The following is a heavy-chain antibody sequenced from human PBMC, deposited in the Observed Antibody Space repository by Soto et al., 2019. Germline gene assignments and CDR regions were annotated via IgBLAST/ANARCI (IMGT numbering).Heavy chain of an antibody. CDR2: ISWNSGSI. CDR3: AKGIAAAGQYYFDY. CDR1: GFTCDDYA. V-gene: IGHV3-9*01. J-gene: IGHJ4*02. Sequence: GGSLRLSCAASGFTCDDYAMHWVRQAPGKGLEWVSGISWNSGSIGYADSVKGRFTISRDNAKNSLYLQMNSLRAEDTALYYCAKGIAAAGQYYFDYWGQGTLVTVSS. D-gene: IGHD6-13*01.